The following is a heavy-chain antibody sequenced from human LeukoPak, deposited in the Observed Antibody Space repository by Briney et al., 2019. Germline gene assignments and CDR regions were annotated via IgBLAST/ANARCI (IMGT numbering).Heavy chain of an antibody. D-gene: IGHD5-12*01. CDR1: GLTFSNSG. CDR3: ARDLGLRGST. CDR2: MYGDMRDI. J-gene: IGHJ5*02. V-gene: IGHV3-74*01. Sequence: GGSLRLSCEASGLTFSNSGMHWVRQIPGKGLVWVSRMYGDMRDISYADSVKGRFTISRDNAKNTAYLQMNSLRGEDTAVYYCARDLGLRGSTWGQGTLVTVSS.